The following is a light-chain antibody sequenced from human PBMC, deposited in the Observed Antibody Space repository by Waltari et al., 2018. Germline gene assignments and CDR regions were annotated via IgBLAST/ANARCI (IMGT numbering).Light chain of an antibody. J-gene: IGLJ3*02. Sequence: QLMLTHSPSASASLGASVKLTCTLSSGHSNYAIAWHQQQPEKGPRYLMKVNSDGSHIKGDGIPDRFSGSSSGAERYLTISSLQSEDEADYYCQTGGFGIWVFGGGTKLTVL. CDR2: VNSDGSH. CDR1: SGHSNYA. V-gene: IGLV4-69*01. CDR3: QTGGFGIWV.